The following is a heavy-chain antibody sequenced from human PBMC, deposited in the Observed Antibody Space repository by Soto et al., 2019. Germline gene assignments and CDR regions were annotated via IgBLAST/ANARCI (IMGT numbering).Heavy chain of an antibody. J-gene: IGHJ5*02. CDR1: GFIFSSYW. V-gene: IGHV3-74*03. Sequence: QPGGSLRLSCAASGFIFSSYWMHWVRQVPGKGPVWVARINSDGRNTKYTDSVKGRFTISRDNAKNTLYLQMNSLRAEDTAVYYCARDFMDRGSGSNWFDPWGQGTVVTVSS. CDR3: ARDFMDRGSGSNWFDP. D-gene: IGHD3-10*01. CDR2: INSDGRNT.